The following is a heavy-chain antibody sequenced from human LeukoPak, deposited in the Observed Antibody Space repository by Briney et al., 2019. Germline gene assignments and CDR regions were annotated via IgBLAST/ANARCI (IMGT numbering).Heavy chain of an antibody. D-gene: IGHD1-7*01. Sequence: GGSLRLSCTVSGFTVSSNSMSWVRQAPGKGLEWVSFIYSGGNTLYSDSVKGRFTISRDNSKNTLYLQMNSLRAEDTAVYYCAKVWNYVSFDYWGQGTLVTVSS. CDR2: IYSGGNT. CDR3: AKVWNYVSFDY. J-gene: IGHJ4*02. V-gene: IGHV3-53*01. CDR1: GFTVSSNS.